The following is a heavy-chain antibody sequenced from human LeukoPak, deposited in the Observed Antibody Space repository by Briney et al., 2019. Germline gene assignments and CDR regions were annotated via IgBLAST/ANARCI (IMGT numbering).Heavy chain of an antibody. D-gene: IGHD3-10*01. Sequence: QPGGSLRLSCAASGFTVSSNYMSWVRQAPGKGLEWVSVIYSGGSTYYADSVKGRFTISRDNSKNTLYLQMNSLRAEDTAVYYCARHNTYYYGSGSYYLNWFDPWGQGTLVTVSS. CDR3: ARHNTYYYGSGSYYLNWFDP. V-gene: IGHV3-53*01. CDR1: GFTVSSNY. J-gene: IGHJ5*02. CDR2: IYSGGST.